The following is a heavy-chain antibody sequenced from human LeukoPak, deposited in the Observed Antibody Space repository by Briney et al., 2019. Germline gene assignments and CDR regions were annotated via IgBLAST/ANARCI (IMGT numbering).Heavy chain of an antibody. J-gene: IGHJ6*02. V-gene: IGHV1-69*13. CDR1: GGTFSSYA. CDR2: IIPIFGTA. D-gene: IGHD3-10*01. CDR3: ARGHSGWGLKNYYYHGIDV. Sequence: EASVKVSCKASGGTFSSYAISWVRQAPGQGLEWMGGIIPIFGTANYAQKFQGRVTITADESTSTAYMEPSSLRSEDTAVYYCARGHSGWGLKNYYYHGIDVWGQGTTVTVSS.